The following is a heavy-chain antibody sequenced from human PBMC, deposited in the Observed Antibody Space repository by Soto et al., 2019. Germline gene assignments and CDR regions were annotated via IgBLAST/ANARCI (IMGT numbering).Heavy chain of an antibody. J-gene: IGHJ4*02. CDR3: AREYRGGIVVVVAATRGFDY. CDR1: GFTFSSYW. CDR2: IKQDGSEK. V-gene: IGHV3-7*01. Sequence: EVQLVESGGGLVQPGGSLRLSCAASGFTFSSYWMSWVRQAPGKGLEWVANIKQDGSEKYYVDSVKGRFTISRDNAKNSLYLQMNSLSAEDTAVYYCAREYRGGIVVVVAATRGFDYWGQGTLVTVSS. D-gene: IGHD2-15*01.